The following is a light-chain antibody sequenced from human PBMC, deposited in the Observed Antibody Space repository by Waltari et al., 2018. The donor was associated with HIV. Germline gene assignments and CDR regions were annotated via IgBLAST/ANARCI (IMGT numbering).Light chain of an antibody. V-gene: IGLV3-25*03. CDR1: ALPTQY. J-gene: IGLJ3*02. Sequence: SYELTQPTSAAVSPGQTARSSCSGDALPTQYVYWYQQRAGQAPVMVIYGDKERPSGIPDRFSGSSAGTTVTLTISGVQAEDEADYYCQSADSTGTYWVFGGGTKLTVL. CDR2: GDK. CDR3: QSADSTGTYWV.